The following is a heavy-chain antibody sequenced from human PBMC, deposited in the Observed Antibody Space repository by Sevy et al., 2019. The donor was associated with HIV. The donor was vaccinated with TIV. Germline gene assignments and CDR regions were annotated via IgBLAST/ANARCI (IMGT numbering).Heavy chain of an antibody. CDR3: AGSYFDSSGYSPLYYYGMDV. V-gene: IGHV1-69*13. D-gene: IGHD3-22*01. CDR1: GGTFSNYA. J-gene: IGHJ6*02. Sequence: ASVKVSCKASGGTFSNYAISWVRQAPGQGLEWMGGSIPMFDTANYAQKFQGKVTLTADGSTTTAYMELSSLRSDDTAVYYCAGSYFDSSGYSPLYYYGMDVWGQWTTVTVSS. CDR2: SIPMFDTA.